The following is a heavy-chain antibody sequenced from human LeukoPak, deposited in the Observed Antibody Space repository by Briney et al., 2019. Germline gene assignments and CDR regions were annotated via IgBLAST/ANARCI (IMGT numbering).Heavy chain of an antibody. Sequence: EGSLRLSCAASGFTFSSYWMSWVCQAPGKGLEWVANIKQDGSEKYYVDSVKGRFTISRDNAKNSLYLQMNSLRAEDTAVYYCAVERDAFDIWGQGTMVTVSS. CDR3: AVERDAFDI. J-gene: IGHJ3*02. CDR1: GFTFSSYW. V-gene: IGHV3-7*01. CDR2: IKQDGSEK.